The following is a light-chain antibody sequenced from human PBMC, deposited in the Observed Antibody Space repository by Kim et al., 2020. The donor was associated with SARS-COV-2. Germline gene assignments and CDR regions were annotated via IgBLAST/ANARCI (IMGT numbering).Light chain of an antibody. V-gene: IGKV3-11*01. CDR2: DAS. J-gene: IGKJ4*01. CDR3: QQRSNWPPT. CDR1: QSVSPY. Sequence: LSSGDRATLSCRASQSVSPYLAWYQHKPGQAPRLLIHDASNRASGVPPRFSGGGSGTDFTLTITNLEPEDFAIYYCQQRSNWPPTFGGGTKVDIK.